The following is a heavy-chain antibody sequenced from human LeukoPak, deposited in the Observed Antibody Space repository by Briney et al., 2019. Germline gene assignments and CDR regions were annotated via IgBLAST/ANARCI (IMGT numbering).Heavy chain of an antibody. CDR3: ARSSPELWFGELLTWYYYYGMDV. CDR2: ISSSGSTI. V-gene: IGHV3-48*03. Sequence: PGGSLRLSCAASGFTFSSYEMNWVRQAPGKGLEWVSYISSSGSTIYYAVPVKGRFTISRDNAKNSLYLQMNSLRAEDTAVYYCARSSPELWFGELLTWYYYYGMDVWGKGTTVTVSS. D-gene: IGHD3-10*01. CDR1: GFTFSSYE. J-gene: IGHJ6*04.